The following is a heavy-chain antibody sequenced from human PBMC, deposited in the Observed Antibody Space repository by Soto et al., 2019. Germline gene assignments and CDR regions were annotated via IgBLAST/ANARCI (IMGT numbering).Heavy chain of an antibody. D-gene: IGHD3-3*01. CDR2: IIPIFGTA. J-gene: IGHJ5*02. Sequence: GASVKVSCKASGGTFSSYAISWVRQAPGQGLEWMGGIIPIFGTANYAQKFQGRVTITADTSTSTAYMELSSLRSEDTAVYYCARRWRYDFWSGYFDPWGQGTLVTAPQ. CDR3: ARRWRYDFWSGYFDP. CDR1: GGTFSSYA. V-gene: IGHV1-69*06.